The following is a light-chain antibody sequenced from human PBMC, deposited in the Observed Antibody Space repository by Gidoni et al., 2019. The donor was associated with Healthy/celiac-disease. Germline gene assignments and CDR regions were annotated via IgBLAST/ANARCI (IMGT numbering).Light chain of an antibody. CDR3: QQYNNWSRT. V-gene: IGKV3-15*01. J-gene: IGKJ1*01. CDR2: GAS. CDR1: QSVSSN. Sequence: EILMPQSPATLSVSPGERATLSCRASQSVSSNLAWYQQKPGQAPRLLIYGASTRATGIPARFSGSGSGTEFTLNISSLQSEDFAVYYCQQYNNWSRTFGQGTKVEIK.